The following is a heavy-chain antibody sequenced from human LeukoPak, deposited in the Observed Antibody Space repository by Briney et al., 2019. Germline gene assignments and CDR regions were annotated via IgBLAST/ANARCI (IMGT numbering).Heavy chain of an antibody. V-gene: IGHV3-53*05. CDR3: ARVLPYYMDV. D-gene: IGHD2-15*01. CDR1: GFIVNTNY. J-gene: IGHJ6*03. CDR2: IYADGNT. Sequence: GGSLRLSCAASGFIVNTNYMTWVRQAPGRGLEWVSFIYADGNTYYADSVKGRFTISRDNSKNTLYLQMNSLKGDDTAVYYCARVLPYYMDVWGKGTTVTISS.